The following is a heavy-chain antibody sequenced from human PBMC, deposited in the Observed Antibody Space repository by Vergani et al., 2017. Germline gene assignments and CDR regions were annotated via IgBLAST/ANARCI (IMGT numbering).Heavy chain of an antibody. J-gene: IGHJ6*03. CDR1: GYTFTSYY. CDR3: ARDAEEEWLLLHYMDV. CDR2: INPSGGST. D-gene: IGHD5-12*01. V-gene: IGHV1-46*01. Sequence: QVQLVQSGAEVPKPGASVKVSCKASGYTFTSYYMHWVRQAPGQGLEWMGVINPSGGSTSYAQKFQGRVPMNRDTSKSTVSMELSSLRSEDTAVYYCARDAEEEWLLLHYMDVWGKGTTVTVSS.